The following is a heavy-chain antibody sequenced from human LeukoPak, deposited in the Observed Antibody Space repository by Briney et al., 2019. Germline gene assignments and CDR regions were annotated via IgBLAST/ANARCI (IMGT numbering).Heavy chain of an antibody. CDR1: GDSISTYY. V-gene: IGHV4-59*08. D-gene: IGHD3-22*01. CDR2: TRYSGSA. CDR3: ARLVYDSRGYYFDY. J-gene: IGHJ4*02. Sequence: PSETLSLTCTVSGDSISTYYWSWIRQPPGKGLEWIGYTRYSGSANYNPSLRSRVTISIDTSKNQFSLKLSSVTAADTAVYHCARLVYDSRGYYFDYWGQGTLVTVSS.